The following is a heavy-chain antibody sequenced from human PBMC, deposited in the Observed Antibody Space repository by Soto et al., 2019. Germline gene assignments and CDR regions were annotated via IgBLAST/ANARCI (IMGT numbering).Heavy chain of an antibody. CDR2: IYYSGST. CDR1: GGNISGYD. D-gene: IGHD1-1*01. J-gene: IGHJ4*02. Sequence: SETMCLTCTVAGGNISGYDWSWIRQHTGKGLEWIGYIYYSGSTNYNPSLKSRVTISVDTSKNQFSLKLSSVTAADTAVYYCARRYGYSFDYWGQGTLVTVSS. V-gene: IGHV4-59*08. CDR3: ARRYGYSFDY.